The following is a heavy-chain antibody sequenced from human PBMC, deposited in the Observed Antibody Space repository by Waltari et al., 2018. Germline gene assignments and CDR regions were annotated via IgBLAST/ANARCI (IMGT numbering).Heavy chain of an antibody. CDR3: ARSDRSTYGDFDY. V-gene: IGHV3-7*01. Sequence: EVQLVESGGGLVQSGGSLRLSCAASGFTFSRYWMNWVSQAPGKGLEVVANLNEDESEKHYVDSVKGRFTISRDNARNSLYLQMNSLRAEETAVYYCARSDRSTYGDFDYWGQGILITVSS. J-gene: IGHJ4*02. D-gene: IGHD3-10*01. CDR1: GFTFSRYW. CDR2: LNEDESEK.